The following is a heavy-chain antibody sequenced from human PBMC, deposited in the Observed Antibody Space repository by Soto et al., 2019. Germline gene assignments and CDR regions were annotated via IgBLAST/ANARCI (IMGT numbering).Heavy chain of an antibody. D-gene: IGHD4-4*01. J-gene: IGHJ4*02. Sequence: GASVKVSCKVSGYTLTELSMHWVRQAPGKGLEWMGGFDPEDGETIYAQKFQGRVTMTEDTSTDTAYMELSSLRSEDTAVYYCATALLTTVTYDYWGQGTLVTVSS. CDR1: GYTLTELS. CDR2: FDPEDGET. V-gene: IGHV1-24*01. CDR3: ATALLTTVTYDY.